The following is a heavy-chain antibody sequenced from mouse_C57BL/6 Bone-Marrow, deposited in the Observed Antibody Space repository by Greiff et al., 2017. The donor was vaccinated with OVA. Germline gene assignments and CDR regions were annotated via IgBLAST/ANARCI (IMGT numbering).Heavy chain of an antibody. CDR3: ARDGTFYAMDY. V-gene: IGHV3-6*01. Sequence: VQLKQSGPGLVKPSQSLSLTCSVTGYSITSGYYWNWIRQFPGNKLEWMGYISYDGSNNYNPSLKNLITITRDTSKNQFFLKLNSVTTEDTATYYCARDGTFYAMDYWGQGTSVTVSS. D-gene: IGHD1-1*02. J-gene: IGHJ4*01. CDR2: ISYDGSN. CDR1: GYSITSGYY.